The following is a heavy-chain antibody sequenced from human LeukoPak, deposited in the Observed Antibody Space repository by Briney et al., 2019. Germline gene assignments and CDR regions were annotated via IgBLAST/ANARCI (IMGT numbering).Heavy chain of an antibody. J-gene: IGHJ4*02. V-gene: IGHV4-39*01. Sequence: SETLSLTCTVSGGSFTNSSYYWGWLRLPPGKGLEWIGSIYYSGNTYYNPSLRSRGTISVDTSKNQFSLKLISVTAADTAVYYCVSGNDPKTAIDYWGQGTLFTVSS. D-gene: IGHD5-12*01. CDR2: IYYSGNT. CDR1: GGSFTNSSYY. CDR3: VSGNDPKTAIDY.